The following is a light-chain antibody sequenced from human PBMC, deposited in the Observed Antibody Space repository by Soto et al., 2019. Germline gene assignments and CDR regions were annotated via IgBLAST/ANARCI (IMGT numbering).Light chain of an antibody. Sequence: EVVLTQSPGTLSLSPGERANLTCRASQSVSNNYLAWYQQKPGQGPRLLIFGSSDRATGIPDRFSGSGSGTDFTLTISRLEPEDFAVYYCQQYGSPPPYTFGQGTNLEIK. CDR2: GSS. CDR1: QSVSNNY. J-gene: IGKJ2*01. CDR3: QQYGSPPPYT. V-gene: IGKV3-20*01.